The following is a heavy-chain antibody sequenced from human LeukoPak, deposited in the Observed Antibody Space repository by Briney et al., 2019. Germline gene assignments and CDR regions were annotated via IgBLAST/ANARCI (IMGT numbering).Heavy chain of an antibody. CDR2: ISWDGGST. V-gene: IGHV3-43*01. CDR3: AREVAGFDY. D-gene: IGHD6-19*01. CDR1: GFTFDDYT. Sequence: GGSLRLSCAASGFTFDDYTMHWVRQAPGKGLEWVSLISWDGGSTYYADSVKGRFTISRDNAKNSLSLQMNSLRADDTAVYYCAREVAGFDYWGQGTLVTVSS. J-gene: IGHJ4*02.